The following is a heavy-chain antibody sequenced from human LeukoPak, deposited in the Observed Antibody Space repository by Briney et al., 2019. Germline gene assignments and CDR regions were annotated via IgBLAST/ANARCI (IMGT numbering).Heavy chain of an antibody. CDR1: GFTFSSYA. V-gene: IGHV3-23*01. D-gene: IGHD3-3*01. CDR2: ISGSTDST. J-gene: IGHJ4*02. Sequence: GGSLRLSCAASGFTFSSYAMSWVRQAPGKGLEWVSVISGSTDSTYYADSVKGRFTISRDNSKNTLYLQMNSLRAEETAVYYCAKGGYDLWSGYSPNFDYWGQGTLVTVSS. CDR3: AKGGYDLWSGYSPNFDY.